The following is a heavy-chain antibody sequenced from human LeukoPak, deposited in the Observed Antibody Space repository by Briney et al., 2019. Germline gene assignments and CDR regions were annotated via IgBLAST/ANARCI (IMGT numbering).Heavy chain of an antibody. CDR3: AKDRGFGEYFPFFY. V-gene: IGHV3-23*01. CDR2: ISASGGGT. D-gene: IGHD3-10*01. Sequence: GGSLRLSCAASGFTSSSDGMSWVRQAPGKGLEWVSSISASGGGTVYADSVKGRVTISRDNSKNTLYLQMNSLRAEDTAVYYCAKDRGFGEYFPFFYWGQGTLVTVSS. CDR1: GFTSSSDG. J-gene: IGHJ4*02.